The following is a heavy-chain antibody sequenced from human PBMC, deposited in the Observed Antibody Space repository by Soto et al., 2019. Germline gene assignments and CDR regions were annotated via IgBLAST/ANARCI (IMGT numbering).Heavy chain of an antibody. D-gene: IGHD2-21*01. V-gene: IGHV3-74*01. CDR1: GFTFSSYW. J-gene: IGHJ6*04. CDR2: ISSDGSRT. Sequence: EVQMLESGGGLVQPGGSLRLSCAASGFTFSSYWMHWVRQTPGKGLVWVSRISSDGSRTDYAESVKGRFSISRDNAKKNLYLHIKTLRADDSGVYFCVRDHRGFLWGRGTTVTVSS. CDR3: VRDHRGFL.